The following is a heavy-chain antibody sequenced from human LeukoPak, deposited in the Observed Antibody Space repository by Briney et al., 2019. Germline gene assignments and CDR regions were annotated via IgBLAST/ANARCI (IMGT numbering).Heavy chain of an antibody. Sequence: SETLSLTCTVSGGSISSYYWSWIRQPPGKGLEWIGYIYYSGSTNYNPSLKRLVTISVDTSKNQFSLKLSSVTAADTAVYYCARRDYYGSGSYYNNWFDPWGQGTLVTVSS. CDR2: IYYSGST. CDR1: GGSISSYY. J-gene: IGHJ5*02. D-gene: IGHD3-10*01. V-gene: IGHV4-59*12. CDR3: ARRDYYGSGSYYNNWFDP.